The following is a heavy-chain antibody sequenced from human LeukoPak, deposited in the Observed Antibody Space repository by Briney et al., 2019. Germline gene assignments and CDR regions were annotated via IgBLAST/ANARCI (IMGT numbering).Heavy chain of an antibody. CDR1: GFTFSSYG. CDR2: ISYDGSNK. V-gene: IGHV3-30*04. J-gene: IGHJ4*02. Sequence: GGSLRLSCAASGFTFSSYGMHWVRQAPGKGLEWVAVISYDGSNKYYADSVKGRFTISRDNSKNTLYLQMNSLRAEDTAVYYCASRGYSYGLGYFDYWGQGTLVTVSS. D-gene: IGHD5-18*01. CDR3: ASRGYSYGLGYFDY.